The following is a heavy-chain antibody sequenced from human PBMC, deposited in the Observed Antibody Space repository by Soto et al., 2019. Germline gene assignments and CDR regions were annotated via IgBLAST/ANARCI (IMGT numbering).Heavy chain of an antibody. D-gene: IGHD5-12*01. CDR1: GGSISSGGYY. V-gene: IGHV4-31*03. Sequence: QVQLQESGPGLVKPSQTLSLTCTVSGGSISSGGYYWSWIRQHPGKGLEWIGYIYYSGSTYYNPSLKSRVTISVDTSKNQFSLKLSSVTAADTAVYYCSASCVACGGFNYYGMDVWGQGTTVTVSS. CDR2: IYYSGST. J-gene: IGHJ6*02. CDR3: SASCVACGGFNYYGMDV.